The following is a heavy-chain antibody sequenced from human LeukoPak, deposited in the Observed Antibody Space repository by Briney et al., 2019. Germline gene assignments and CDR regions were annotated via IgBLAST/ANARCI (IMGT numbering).Heavy chain of an antibody. CDR2: ISAYNGNT. CDR1: GYTFTSYG. Sequence: ASVMLSCKASGYTFTSYGISWVRQAPGQGLEWMGWISAYNGNTNYAQQLQGRVTMTTDTSASTAYMELRSLRSDDTAVYYCARDAFAHTTMVTSYMDVWGKGTTVTVSS. D-gene: IGHD5-18*01. J-gene: IGHJ6*03. CDR3: ARDAFAHTTMVTSYMDV. V-gene: IGHV1-18*01.